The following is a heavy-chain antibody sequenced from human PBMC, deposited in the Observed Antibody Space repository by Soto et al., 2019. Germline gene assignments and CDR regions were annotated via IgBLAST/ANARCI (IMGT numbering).Heavy chain of an antibody. CDR3: ARVPDR. Sequence: TLSLTCAVSGVSISSGGYSGSWIRQPPGKGLEWIGYIYHSGSTYYNPSLKSRVTISVDRSKNQFSLKLSSVTAADTAVYYCARVPDRWGQGTLVTVSS. D-gene: IGHD2-2*01. CDR1: GVSISSGGYS. CDR2: IYHSGST. V-gene: IGHV4-30-2*01. J-gene: IGHJ5*02.